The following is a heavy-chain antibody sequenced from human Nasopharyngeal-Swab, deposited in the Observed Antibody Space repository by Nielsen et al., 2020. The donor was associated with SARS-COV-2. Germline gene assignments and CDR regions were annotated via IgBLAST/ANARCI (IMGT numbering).Heavy chain of an antibody. J-gene: IGHJ6*02. CDR2: ISYDGINK. Sequence: VRQMPGKGLEWVAVISYDGINKYYADSVKGRFTISRDNSKNTLYLQMNSLRAEDTAVYYCARALLPTLRTLYYYYYGMDVWGQGTTVTVSS. D-gene: IGHD2-15*01. CDR3: ARALLPTLRTLYYYYYGMDV. V-gene: IGHV3-33*05.